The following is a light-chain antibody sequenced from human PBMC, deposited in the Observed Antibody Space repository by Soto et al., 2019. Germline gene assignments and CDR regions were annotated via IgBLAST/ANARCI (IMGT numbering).Light chain of an antibody. V-gene: IGLV1-47*01. J-gene: IGLJ1*01. CDR1: SSNIGSNY. Sequence: QSVLTQPPSASGTPGQRVTISCSGSSSNIGSNYVYWYQQLPGTAPKLLIYRNNQRPSVVPDRFSGYKSGTSASLAISGLRSDDEADYYCAAWDDSLSGYVFGTGTKVTVL. CDR2: RNN. CDR3: AAWDDSLSGYV.